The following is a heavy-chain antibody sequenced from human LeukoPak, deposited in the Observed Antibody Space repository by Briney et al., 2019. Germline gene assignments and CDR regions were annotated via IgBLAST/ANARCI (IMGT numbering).Heavy chain of an antibody. D-gene: IGHD2-2*01. CDR3: AKGRYQLLSPFDY. CDR2: ISGSGGST. V-gene: IGHV3-23*01. Sequence: GGSLRLSCAASGFTFGSYAMSWVRQAPGKGLEWVSAISGSGGSTYYADSVKGRFTISRDNSKNTLYLQMNSLRVEDTAVYYCAKGRYQLLSPFDYWGQGTLVTVSS. J-gene: IGHJ4*02. CDR1: GFTFGSYA.